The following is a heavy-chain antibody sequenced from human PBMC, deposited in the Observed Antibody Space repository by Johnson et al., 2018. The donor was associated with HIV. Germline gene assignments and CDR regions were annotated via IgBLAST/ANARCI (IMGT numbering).Heavy chain of an antibody. CDR3: ARDPDLDAFDI. CDR1: GFTFSSYW. Sequence: VQLVESGGGLVQPWGSLRLSCAASGFTFSSYWMSWVRQAPGKGLEWMANIKQDGSEKYYVDSVRGRFTISRDNAKNSLYLQMNSLRAEDTAVYYCARDPDLDAFDIWGQGTMVTVSS. J-gene: IGHJ3*02. D-gene: IGHD1-14*01. CDR2: IKQDGSEK. V-gene: IGHV3-7*05.